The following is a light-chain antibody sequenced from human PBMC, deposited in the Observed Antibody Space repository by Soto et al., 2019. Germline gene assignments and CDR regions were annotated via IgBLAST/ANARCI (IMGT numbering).Light chain of an antibody. J-gene: IGKJ1*01. V-gene: IGKV1-39*01. CDR2: AAS. CDR3: QKSYSPPWK. Sequence: DIQMTQSPSSLSASIGDIVTITCRASQPISNYLNWYQQKPGKAPNLLMFAASTLHSGVPSRFSGSGSGRDFTLTISSLQPEDFAIYYCQKSYSPPWKFGQGTKVDIK. CDR1: QPISNY.